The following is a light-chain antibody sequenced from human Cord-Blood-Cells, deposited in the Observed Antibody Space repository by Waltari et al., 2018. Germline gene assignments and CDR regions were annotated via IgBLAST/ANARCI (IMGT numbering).Light chain of an antibody. CDR3: QVWDSRSDDVV. CDR2: DDN. V-gene: IGLV3-21*03. CDR1: NTGSKS. J-gene: IGLJ2*01. Sequence: SYVLTQPPSVSVAPGKTARITCGGNNTGSKSVHWYQQKPGQAPLLVVYDDNDRPSGSPERFSGSNSGNAATLTISRVEAGDEADYYCQVWDSRSDDVVFGGGTKLTVL.